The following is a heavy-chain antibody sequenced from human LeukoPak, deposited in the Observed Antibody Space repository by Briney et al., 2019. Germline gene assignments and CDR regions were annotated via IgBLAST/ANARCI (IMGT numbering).Heavy chain of an antibody. CDR3: AKDLGLLPQYFQH. V-gene: IGHV3-9*01. Sequence: GRSLRLSCAASGFTFDDYAMHWVRQAPGKGLEWVSGISWNSGSIGYADSVKGRFTISRDNAKNSLYLQMSSLRAEDTALCYCAKDLGLLPQYFQHWGQGTLVTVSS. CDR1: GFTFDDYA. CDR2: ISWNSGSI. J-gene: IGHJ1*01. D-gene: IGHD2-15*01.